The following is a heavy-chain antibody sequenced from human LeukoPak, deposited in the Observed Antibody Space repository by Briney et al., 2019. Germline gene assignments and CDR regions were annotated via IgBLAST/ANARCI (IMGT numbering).Heavy chain of an antibody. CDR3: AKDHLQGSYYLDY. CDR2: IWYDGSNK. D-gene: IGHD3-10*01. Sequence: GGSLRLSCAASGFTFSSYGMHWVRQAPGKGLEWVAVIWYDGSNKYYADSVKGRFTISRDNSKNTLYLQMNSLRAEDTAVYYCAKDHLQGSYYLDYWGQGTLVTASS. J-gene: IGHJ4*02. CDR1: GFTFSSYG. V-gene: IGHV3-33*06.